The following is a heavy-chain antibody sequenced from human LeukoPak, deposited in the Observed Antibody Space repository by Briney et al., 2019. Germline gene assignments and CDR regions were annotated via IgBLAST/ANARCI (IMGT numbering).Heavy chain of an antibody. Sequence: SETLSLTCAVSGGSISSGGYSWSWIRQPPGKGLEWIGYIYHSGSTYYNPSLKSRVTISVDRSKNQFSLKLSSVTAADTAVYYCARSRGYSGYDAFDYGGQGTLATVSS. CDR2: IYHSGST. V-gene: IGHV4-30-2*01. CDR3: ARSRGYSGYDAFDY. J-gene: IGHJ4*02. D-gene: IGHD5-12*01. CDR1: GGSISSGGYS.